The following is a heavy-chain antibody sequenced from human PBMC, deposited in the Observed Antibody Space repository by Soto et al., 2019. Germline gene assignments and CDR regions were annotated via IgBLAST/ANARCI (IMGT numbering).Heavy chain of an antibody. CDR3: ARSPYSSGWYQVHFEY. CDR2: TYYRSKWYN. CDR1: GDSVSSNSAA. D-gene: IGHD6-19*01. V-gene: IGHV6-1*01. J-gene: IGHJ4*02. Sequence: PSHTLSLTCAISGDSVSSNSAAWDLIRQSPSRGLEWLGRTYYRSKWYNDYAASVKSRITINPDTSKNQFSLQLNSVTPEDTAVYFCARSPYSSGWYQVHFEYWGEGTLVTVSS.